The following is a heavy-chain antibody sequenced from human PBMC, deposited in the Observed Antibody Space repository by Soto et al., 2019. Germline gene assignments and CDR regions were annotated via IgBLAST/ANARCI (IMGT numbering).Heavy chain of an antibody. V-gene: IGHV1-46*01. D-gene: IGHD3-22*01. CDR1: GYTFTRHW. Sequence: QVQLVQSGAEVKKPGASVKVSCKASGYTFTRHWMHWVRQAPGQGLEWMGIINPSGGSTSFAQKFRGRVTLTRDTSTSTDYMELSSLGSEDTAVYYCARDNSDSRGWWFDPWGQGTLVTVSS. CDR3: ARDNSDSRGWWFDP. CDR2: INPSGGST. J-gene: IGHJ5*02.